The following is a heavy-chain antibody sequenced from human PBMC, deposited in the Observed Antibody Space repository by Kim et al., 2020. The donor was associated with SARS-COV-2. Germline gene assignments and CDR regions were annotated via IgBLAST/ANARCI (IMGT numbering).Heavy chain of an antibody. CDR2: ISYDGSNK. Sequence: GGSLRLSCAASGFTFNTYGMHWVRQAPGKGLEWVAVISYDGSNKYYADSVKGRFTISRDNSKNTLYLQMNSLRIEDTAVYYCAKSFSGSYFGYDYWGQGTLATVSP. D-gene: IGHD1-26*01. J-gene: IGHJ4*02. CDR3: AKSFSGSYFGYDY. CDR1: GFTFNTYG. V-gene: IGHV3-30*18.